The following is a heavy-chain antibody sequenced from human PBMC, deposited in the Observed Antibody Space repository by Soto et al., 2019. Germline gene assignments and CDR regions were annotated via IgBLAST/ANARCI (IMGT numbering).Heavy chain of an antibody. J-gene: IGHJ4*02. D-gene: IGHD6-13*01. CDR3: TTGIGYGPFDY. V-gene: IGHV3-15*01. CDR1: GFTFSNAL. Sequence: PGGALRLSCAASGFTFSNALMSWVRQSPGKGLEWVGRIKSKTDGGTTDYAAPVKGRFTISRDDSKNTLYLQMNSLKTEDTAVYYCTTGIGYGPFDYWGQGTLVTVSS. CDR2: IKSKTDGGTT.